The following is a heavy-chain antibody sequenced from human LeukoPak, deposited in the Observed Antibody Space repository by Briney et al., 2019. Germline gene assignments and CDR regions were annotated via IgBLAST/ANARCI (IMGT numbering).Heavy chain of an antibody. J-gene: IGHJ4*02. D-gene: IGHD3-10*01. CDR3: ARSRNYYSSGDY. CDR2: IYYTGSA. Sequence: SETLSLTCTVSSGSVSNGDYYWSWLRQPPGKALEWIGYIYYTGSAYYNPSLGGRVTLSVDTSKNQFSVKLSSVTAADTAVYYCARSRNYYSSGDYWGQGTLVTVSS. CDR1: SGSVSNGDYY. V-gene: IGHV4-61*08.